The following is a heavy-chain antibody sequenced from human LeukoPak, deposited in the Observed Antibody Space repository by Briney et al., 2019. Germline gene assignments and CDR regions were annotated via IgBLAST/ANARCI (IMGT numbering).Heavy chain of an antibody. CDR2: ISAGGGST. J-gene: IGHJ4*02. CDR3: AKDAAGPEY. CDR1: GLIFSSYA. V-gene: IGHV3-23*01. Sequence: GGSLRLSCAASGLIFSSYAMTWVRQAPGKGLFWVSGISAGGGSTYYADSVKGRFTISRDNSRNTLYLQMNSLRAENTAVYYCAKDAAGPEYWGQGTLVTVSS. D-gene: IGHD6-13*01.